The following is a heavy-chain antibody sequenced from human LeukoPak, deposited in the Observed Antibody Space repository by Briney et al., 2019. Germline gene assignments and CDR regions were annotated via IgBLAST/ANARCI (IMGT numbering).Heavy chain of an antibody. J-gene: IGHJ4*02. CDR2: IYYSGST. Sequence: PSETLSLTCTVSGGSISSGGYYWIWIRQHPGKGLEWIGYIYYSGSTYYNPSLKSRVTISVDTSKNQFSLKLSSVTAADTAVYYCARILRLRYFDWLLYYFDYWGQGTLVTVSS. CDR3: ARILRLRYFDWLLYYFDY. D-gene: IGHD3-9*01. CDR1: GGSISSGGYY. V-gene: IGHV4-31*03.